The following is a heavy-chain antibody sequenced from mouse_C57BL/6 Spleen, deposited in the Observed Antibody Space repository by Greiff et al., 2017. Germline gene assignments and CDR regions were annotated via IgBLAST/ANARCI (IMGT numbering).Heavy chain of an antibody. D-gene: IGHD1-1*01. CDR3: TNYYGSSYDYWYFDV. J-gene: IGHJ1*03. V-gene: IGHV14-4*01. CDR2: IDPENGDT. Sequence: VQLQQSGAELVRPGASVKLSCTASGFNIKDDYMHWVKQRPEQGLEWIGWIDPENGDTEYASKFQGKATITADTSSNTAYLQLSSLTSEDTAVYYCTNYYGSSYDYWYFDVWGTGTTVTVSS. CDR1: GFNIKDDY.